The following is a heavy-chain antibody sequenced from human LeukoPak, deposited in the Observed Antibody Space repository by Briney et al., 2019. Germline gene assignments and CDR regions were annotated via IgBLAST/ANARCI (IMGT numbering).Heavy chain of an antibody. Sequence: SQTLSLTCAVSGGSISSGGYSWSWIRQPPGKGPEWIGYIYHSGSTYYNPSLKSRVTISVDRSKNQFSLKLSSVTAADTAVYYCARAHCSSTSCYGYWFDPWGQGTLVTVSS. J-gene: IGHJ5*02. CDR2: IYHSGST. CDR1: GGSISSGGYS. V-gene: IGHV4-30-2*01. CDR3: ARAHCSSTSCYGYWFDP. D-gene: IGHD2-2*01.